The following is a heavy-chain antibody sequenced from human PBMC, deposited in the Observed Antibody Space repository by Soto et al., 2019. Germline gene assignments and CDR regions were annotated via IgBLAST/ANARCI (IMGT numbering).Heavy chain of an antibody. V-gene: IGHV4-4*02. CDR1: GGSISSSNW. Sequence: QVQLQESGPGLVKPSGTLSLTCAVSGGSISSSNWWSWVRQPPGKGLEWIGEIYHSGSTNYNPSLKSRVTISVDKSKTQFSLKLSSVTAADTAVYYCARSSDSSGYYPRWYYYGMDVWGQGTTVTVSS. CDR2: IYHSGST. D-gene: IGHD3-22*01. J-gene: IGHJ6*02. CDR3: ARSSDSSGYYPRWYYYGMDV.